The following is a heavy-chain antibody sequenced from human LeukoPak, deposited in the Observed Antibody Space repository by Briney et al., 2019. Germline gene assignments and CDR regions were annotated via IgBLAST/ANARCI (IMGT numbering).Heavy chain of an antibody. Sequence: PGGSLRLSCAASGFTFSDYYMSWIRQAPGKGLEWVSSISSSSSYIYYADSVKGRFTISRDNAKNSLYLQMNSLRAEDTAVYYCARQVTDWFDPWGQGTLVTVSS. J-gene: IGHJ5*02. CDR1: GFTFSDYY. CDR3: ARQVTDWFDP. CDR2: ISSSSSYI. D-gene: IGHD2-21*02. V-gene: IGHV3-11*06.